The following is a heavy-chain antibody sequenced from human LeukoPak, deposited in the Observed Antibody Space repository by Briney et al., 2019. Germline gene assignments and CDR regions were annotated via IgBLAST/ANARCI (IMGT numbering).Heavy chain of an antibody. CDR2: ISYDGSNK. J-gene: IGHJ6*02. D-gene: IGHD5-18*01. CDR1: GFTFSSYG. CDR3: AKDRVEGYGYFYGMDV. V-gene: IGHV3-30*18. Sequence: GGSPRLSCAASGFTFSSYGMHWVRQAPGKGLEWVAVISYDGSNKYYADSVKGRFTISRDNSKNTLYLQMNSLRAEDTAVYYCAKDRVEGYGYFYGMDVWGQGTTVTVSS.